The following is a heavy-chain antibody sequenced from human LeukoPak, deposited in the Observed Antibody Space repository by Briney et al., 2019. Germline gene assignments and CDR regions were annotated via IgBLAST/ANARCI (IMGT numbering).Heavy chain of an antibody. CDR2: IDWDDDK. V-gene: IGHV2-70*11. CDR3: ARTGIWFGEYYFDY. CDR1: GFSLSTSGMC. D-gene: IGHD3-10*01. Sequence: SGPALVKPTQTLTLTCTFSGFSLSTSGMCVSWIRQPPGKALEWLARIDWDDDKYYSTSLKTRLTISKDTSKNQVVLTMTNMDPVDTATYYCARTGIWFGEYYFDYWGQGTLVTVSS. J-gene: IGHJ4*02.